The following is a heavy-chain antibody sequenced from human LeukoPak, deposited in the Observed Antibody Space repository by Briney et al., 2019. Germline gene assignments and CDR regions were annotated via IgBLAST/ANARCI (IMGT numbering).Heavy chain of an antibody. J-gene: IGHJ4*02. CDR1: GFNVRSDY. D-gene: IGHD6-19*01. CDR3: TRGGSVPATRSFDY. CDR2: IYSGGTT. V-gene: IGHV3-66*01. Sequence: GGSLRLSCSASGFNVRSDYRTWVRQAPGKGLAWLSVIYSGGTTYYADSVKGRFTISRDNSQNTVYLQMNSLRVEDTAVYYCTRGGSVPATRSFDYWGQGTLVTVSS.